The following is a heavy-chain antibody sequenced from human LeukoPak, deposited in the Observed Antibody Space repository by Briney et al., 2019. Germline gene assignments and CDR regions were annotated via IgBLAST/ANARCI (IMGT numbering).Heavy chain of an antibody. CDR1: GGSSSGYY. CDR2: INHSGST. CDR3: ARVDYYDSSGYPGNWYFDL. V-gene: IGHV4-34*01. J-gene: IGHJ2*01. Sequence: PSETLSLTCAVYGGSSSGYYWSWIRQPPGRGLEWIGEINHSGSTNYNPSLKSRVTISVDTSKNQFSLKLSSVTAADTAVYYCARVDYYDSSGYPGNWYFDLWGRGTLVTVSS. D-gene: IGHD3-22*01.